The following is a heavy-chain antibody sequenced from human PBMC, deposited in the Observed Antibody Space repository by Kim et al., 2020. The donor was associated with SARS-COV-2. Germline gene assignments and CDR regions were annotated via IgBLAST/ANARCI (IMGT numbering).Heavy chain of an antibody. CDR3: SSARKVTAFWSAYVDY. V-gene: IGHV4-39*01. J-gene: IGHJ4*01. Sequence: SETLSLTCTVSGGSISSRIYNWGWIRQPPGKGLEWIGSIHQSGDSYYNPSLKSRITMSVDTSKNQFSLKLASVTAADTAVYFCSSARKVTAFWSAYVDY. D-gene: IGHD3-3*01. CDR2: IHQSGDS. CDR1: GGSISSRIYN.